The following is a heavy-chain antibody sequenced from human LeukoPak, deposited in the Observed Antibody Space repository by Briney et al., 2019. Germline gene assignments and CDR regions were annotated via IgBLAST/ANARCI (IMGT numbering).Heavy chain of an antibody. CDR3: ARDLRGYSYSNFDY. V-gene: IGHV1-2*06. Sequence: ASVKVSCKASGYTITGYYMHWVRQAPGQGLEWMGRINPDSGGTNYAQKFQGRVTMTRDTSISTAYMELSRLRSDDTAVYYCARDLRGYSYSNFDYWGQGTLVTVSS. J-gene: IGHJ4*02. CDR1: GYTITGYY. CDR2: INPDSGGT. D-gene: IGHD5-18*01.